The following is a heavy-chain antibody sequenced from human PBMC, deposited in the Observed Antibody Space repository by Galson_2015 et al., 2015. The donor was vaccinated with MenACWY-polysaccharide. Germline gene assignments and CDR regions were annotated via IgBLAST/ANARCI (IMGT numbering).Heavy chain of an antibody. CDR3: VGPLGRGGTGAYGMDA. V-gene: IGHV3-74*03. Sequence: SLRLSCAASGLTFSNNWIHWVRQAPGKGLVWVSRINSDASSTAYADSVKGRFTISRDNAKNTLYLQMNSLRVEDTAVYYCVGPLGRGGTGAYGMDAWGQGTTGTVSS. CDR2: INSDASST. CDR1: GLTFSNNW. D-gene: IGHD3-10*01. J-gene: IGHJ6*02.